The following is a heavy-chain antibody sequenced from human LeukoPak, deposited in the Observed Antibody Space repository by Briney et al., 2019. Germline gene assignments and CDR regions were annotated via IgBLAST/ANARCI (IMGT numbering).Heavy chain of an antibody. Sequence: PGGSLRLSCAASGFTFSDYYMSWIRQAPGKGLDWVSYISSSGSTIYYADSVKGRFIISRDNSKSTLFLQMNSLRAEDTAVFFCAKDKNVIAAPIFHYWGPGTPVTVSS. V-gene: IGHV3-11*01. CDR3: AKDKNVIAAPIFHY. J-gene: IGHJ4*02. D-gene: IGHD2-15*01. CDR1: GFTFSDYY. CDR2: ISSSGSTI.